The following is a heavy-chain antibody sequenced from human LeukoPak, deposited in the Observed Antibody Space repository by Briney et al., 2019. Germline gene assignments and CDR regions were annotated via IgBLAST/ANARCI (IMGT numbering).Heavy chain of an antibody. CDR2: ISYDGSNK. CDR3: ARDPGSSYGLFDY. J-gene: IGHJ4*02. V-gene: IGHV3-30-3*01. D-gene: IGHD5-18*01. Sequence: GGSLRLSCAASGFTFSSYAMHWVRQAPGKGLEWVAVISYDGSNKYYADSVKGRFTISRDNSKNTLYLQMNSLRAEDTAVYYCARDPGSSYGLFDYWGQGTLVTVSS. CDR1: GFTFSSYA.